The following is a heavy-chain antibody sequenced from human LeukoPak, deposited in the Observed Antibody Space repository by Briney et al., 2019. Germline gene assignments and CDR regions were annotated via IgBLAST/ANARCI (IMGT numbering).Heavy chain of an antibody. Sequence: PGGSLRLSCAASGFTFSSYWMSWVRQAPGKGLEWVANIKQDGSEKYYVDSVKGRFTISRDNAKNSLYLQMNSLRAEDTAVYYCARGWLHIHPGAFDIWGQGTMVTVSS. CDR1: GFTFSSYW. CDR2: IKQDGSEK. J-gene: IGHJ3*02. CDR3: ARGWLHIHPGAFDI. D-gene: IGHD5-24*01. V-gene: IGHV3-7*01.